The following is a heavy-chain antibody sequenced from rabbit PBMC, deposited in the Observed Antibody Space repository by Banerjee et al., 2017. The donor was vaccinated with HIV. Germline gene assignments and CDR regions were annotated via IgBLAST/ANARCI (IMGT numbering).Heavy chain of an antibody. CDR2: INSSSGNT. D-gene: IGHD1-1*01. CDR3: ARTASGSGAWDL. CDR1: GFSFSNKYV. V-gene: IGHV1S45*01. Sequence: QEQLEESGGDLVKPEGSLTLTCTASGFSFSNKYVMSWVRQAPGKGLEWIACINSSSGNTYYATWAKGRFTISKTSSTTVTLQMTSLTAADTATYFCARTASGSGAWDLWGPGTLVTVS. J-gene: IGHJ6*01.